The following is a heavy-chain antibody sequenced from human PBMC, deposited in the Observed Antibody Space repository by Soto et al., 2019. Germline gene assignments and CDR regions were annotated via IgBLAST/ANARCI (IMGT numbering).Heavy chain of an antibody. J-gene: IGHJ5*02. CDR1: GYSFTSYW. CDR2: IDPSDSYT. CDR3: ARHGITIFGVVISRNWFDP. Sequence: EVQLVQSGAEVKKPGESLRISCKGSGYSFTSYWISWVRQMPVKGLEWMGRIDPSDSYTNYSPSFQGHVTISADKSISTVYLQWMSLKASDTAMYYCARHGITIFGVVISRNWFDPRGQGTLVTVSS. D-gene: IGHD3-3*01. V-gene: IGHV5-10-1*03.